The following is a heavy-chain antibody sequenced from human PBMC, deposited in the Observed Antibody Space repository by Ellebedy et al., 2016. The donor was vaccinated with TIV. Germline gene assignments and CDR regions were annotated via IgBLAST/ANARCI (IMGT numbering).Heavy chain of an antibody. D-gene: IGHD1-1*01. J-gene: IGHJ3*01. CDR1: GFTFSNYN. V-gene: IGHV3-21*06. CDR2: IRSTGSDK. Sequence: PGGSLRLSCVASGFTFSNYNMNWVRQSPGKGLEWVSSIRSTGSDKYYAESVKGRFTISRDNAQDKLFLQMNSLRAEDTAVYFCSRDIVQLPDGDAFDFWGQGTTVTVSS. CDR3: SRDIVQLPDGDAFDF.